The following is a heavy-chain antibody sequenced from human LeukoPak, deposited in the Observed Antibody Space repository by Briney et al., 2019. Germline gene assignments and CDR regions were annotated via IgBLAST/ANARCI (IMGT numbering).Heavy chain of an antibody. CDR1: GFSLSNYW. J-gene: IGHJ6*02. V-gene: IGHV3-74*01. Sequence: PGGSLRLSCAASGFSLSNYWMHWVRQAPGKGLMWVSQISPDGSQTFYADSVKGRFTISRDNAKNTLFLQMNSLRAEDTALYYCAKVPNTDYYYYGMDVWGQGTTVTVSS. CDR3: AKVPNTDYYYYGMDV. CDR2: ISPDGSQT. D-gene: IGHD1/OR15-1a*01.